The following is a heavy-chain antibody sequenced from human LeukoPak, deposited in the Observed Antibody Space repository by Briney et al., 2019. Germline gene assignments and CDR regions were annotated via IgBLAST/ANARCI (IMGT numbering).Heavy chain of an antibody. CDR3: AKAGYGGSSTTTYGDY. CDR1: GFTFSSFG. D-gene: IGHD2-15*01. J-gene: IGHJ4*02. Sequence: PGRSLTLSCAASGFTFSSFGMHWARQAPGKGLEWVAIVSHDGRSRYYADSVKGRFAISRDNSKNTLYLQMNSLRCDDTAVYFCAKAGYGGSSTTTYGDYWGQGTLVTVSS. V-gene: IGHV3-30*18. CDR2: VSHDGRSR.